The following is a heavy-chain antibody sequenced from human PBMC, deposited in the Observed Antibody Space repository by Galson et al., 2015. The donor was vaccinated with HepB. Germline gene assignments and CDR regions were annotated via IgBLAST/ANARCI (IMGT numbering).Heavy chain of an antibody. V-gene: IGHV3-30*18. J-gene: IGHJ5*02. Sequence: SLRLSCAASGFTFSSYSMNWVRQAPGKGLEWVAVISYDGSNKYYADSVKGRFTISRDNSKNTLYLQMNSLRAEDTAVYYCAKGGSGTPYNWFDPWGQGTLVTVSS. D-gene: IGHD3-10*01. CDR2: ISYDGSNK. CDR3: AKGGSGTPYNWFDP. CDR1: GFTFSSYS.